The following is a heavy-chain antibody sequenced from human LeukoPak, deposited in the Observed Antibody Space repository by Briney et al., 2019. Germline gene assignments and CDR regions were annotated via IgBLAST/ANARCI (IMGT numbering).Heavy chain of an antibody. D-gene: IGHD6-19*01. Sequence: GGSLRLSCAASGFTFSSYGMHWVRQAPGKGLEWVAFIRYDGSNKYYADSVKGRFTISRDNSKNTLYPQMNSLRAEDTAVYYCAKDRIGQWLAPRIGYWGQGTLVTVSS. J-gene: IGHJ4*02. CDR3: AKDRIGQWLAPRIGY. CDR2: IRYDGSNK. V-gene: IGHV3-30*02. CDR1: GFTFSSYG.